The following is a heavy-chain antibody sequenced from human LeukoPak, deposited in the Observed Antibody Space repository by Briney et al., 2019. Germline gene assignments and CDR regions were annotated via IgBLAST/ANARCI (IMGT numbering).Heavy chain of an antibody. J-gene: IGHJ3*02. D-gene: IGHD6-13*01. Sequence: SETLSLTCTVSGGSISSYYWSWIRQPPGKGLEWIAYIYYSGSTNYNPSLKSRVTISVDTSKNQFSLKLSSVTAADTAVYYCARLVAAAGRAFDIWGQGTMVTVSS. V-gene: IGHV4-59*08. CDR3: ARLVAAAGRAFDI. CDR1: GGSISSYY. CDR2: IYYSGST.